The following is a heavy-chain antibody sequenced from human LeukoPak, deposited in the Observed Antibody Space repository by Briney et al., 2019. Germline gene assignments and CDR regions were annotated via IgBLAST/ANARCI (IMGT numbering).Heavy chain of an antibody. J-gene: IGHJ4*02. V-gene: IGHV1-46*01. CDR3: ATDFWSGYYRNY. D-gene: IGHD3-3*01. CDR2: INPSGGST. Sequence: ASVKVSCKASGYTFTSYYMHWVRQAPGQGLEWMGIINPSGGSTSYAQKFQGRVTMTEGTSTDTAYMELSSLRSEDTAVYYCATDFWSGYYRNYWGQGTLVTVSS. CDR1: GYTFTSYY.